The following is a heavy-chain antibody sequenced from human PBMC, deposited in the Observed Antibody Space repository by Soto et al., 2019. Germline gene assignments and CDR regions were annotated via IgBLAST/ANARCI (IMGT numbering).Heavy chain of an antibody. D-gene: IGHD6-19*01. V-gene: IGHV2-5*02. J-gene: IGHJ5*02. CDR1: GFSLSTSGVG. CDR2: IYWDDDK. CDR3: AHNLVAGTSWFDP. Sequence: QITLKESGPTLVKPTQTLTLTCTFSGFSLSTSGVGVVWIRQPPGKALEWLGIIYWDDDKRYRPSLKSRLTIXKDTSKNQVVLTMTNMDPVDTGTYYCAHNLVAGTSWFDPWGQXTLVXXXS.